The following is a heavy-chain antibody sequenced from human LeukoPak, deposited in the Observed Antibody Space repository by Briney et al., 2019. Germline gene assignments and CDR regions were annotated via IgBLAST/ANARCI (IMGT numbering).Heavy chain of an antibody. Sequence: SETLSLTCTVSGGSISSSSYYWGWIRQPPGKGLEWIGSIYYSGSTYYNPSLKSRVTISVDTSKNQFSLKLSSVTAADTAVYYCARGMGFILGRAFDIWGQGTMVTVSS. CDR1: GGSISSSSYY. CDR2: IYYSGST. V-gene: IGHV4-39*07. J-gene: IGHJ3*02. D-gene: IGHD1-26*01. CDR3: ARGMGFILGRAFDI.